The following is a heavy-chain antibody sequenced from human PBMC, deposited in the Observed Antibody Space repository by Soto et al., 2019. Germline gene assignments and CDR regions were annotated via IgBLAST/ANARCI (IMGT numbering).Heavy chain of an antibody. CDR1: LFTFSSYS. CDR2: ISSSSTI. CDR3: ARDPLYYYGMDV. V-gene: IGHV3-48*02. Sequence: GGSLRLSCAASLFTFSSYSMNWVRQAPGKGLEWVSYISSSSTIYYADSVKGRFTISRDNAKNSLYLQMNSLRDEDTAVYYCARDPLYYYGMDVWGQGTTVTVSS. J-gene: IGHJ6*02.